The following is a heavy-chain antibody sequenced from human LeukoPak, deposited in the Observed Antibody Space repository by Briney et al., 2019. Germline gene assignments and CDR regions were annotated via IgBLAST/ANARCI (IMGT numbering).Heavy chain of an antibody. V-gene: IGHV3-30-3*01. CDR2: ISYDGSNT. CDR3: ARGNYYGSGTESHVPHTFDI. D-gene: IGHD3-10*01. J-gene: IGHJ3*02. CDR1: GFSFSSYA. Sequence: GGSLRLSCAASGFSFSSYAMHWVRQAPGKGLECVAVISYDGSNTYYADSVKGRFTISRDNSRNTQYLQMNSLRAEDTAVYYCARGNYYGSGTESHVPHTFDIWGQGTMVTVSS.